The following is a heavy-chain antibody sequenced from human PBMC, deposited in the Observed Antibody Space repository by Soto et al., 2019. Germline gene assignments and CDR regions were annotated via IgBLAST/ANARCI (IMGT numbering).Heavy chain of an antibody. CDR3: LSSWTDS. J-gene: IGHJ4*02. Sequence: GGSLRLSCAASGFTFSNYWMNWVRQAPGKGLEWVANIKEDGSEVNYVDSVKGRFTISRDNARNSVYLQMNSLRADDTAVYYCLSSWTDSWGQGTLVTVSS. CDR2: IKEDGSEV. CDR1: GFTFSNYW. V-gene: IGHV3-7*03. D-gene: IGHD1-1*01.